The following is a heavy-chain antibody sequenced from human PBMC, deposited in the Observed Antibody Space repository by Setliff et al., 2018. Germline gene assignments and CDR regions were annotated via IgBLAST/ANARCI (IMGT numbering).Heavy chain of an antibody. D-gene: IGHD6-19*01. Sequence: PSETLSLTCAVYGGSFSGYYWSWIRQPPGKRLEWIGEIIHSGSTYYNPSLKSRVTISVDTSKNQFSLKLSSVTAADTAVYYCARRLSGSGGDDYWGQGTLVTVSS. CDR2: IIHSGST. CDR1: GGSFSGYY. V-gene: IGHV4-34*12. CDR3: ARRLSGSGGDDY. J-gene: IGHJ4*02.